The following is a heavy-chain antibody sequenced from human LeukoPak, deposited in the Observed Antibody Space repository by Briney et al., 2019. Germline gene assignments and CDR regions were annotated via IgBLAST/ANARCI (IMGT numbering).Heavy chain of an antibody. J-gene: IGHJ1*01. Sequence: GGSLRLSCAASGFTVSSNYMSWVRQAPGKGLEWVSIIYSGGSTFYADSVKGRFTISRDNSKNMLYLQMNSLRAEDTVVYYCAKEIYGDSTGGRFQHWGQGTLVTVSS. CDR1: GFTVSSNY. CDR3: AKEIYGDSTGGRFQH. CDR2: IYSGGST. V-gene: IGHV3-53*01. D-gene: IGHD4-17*01.